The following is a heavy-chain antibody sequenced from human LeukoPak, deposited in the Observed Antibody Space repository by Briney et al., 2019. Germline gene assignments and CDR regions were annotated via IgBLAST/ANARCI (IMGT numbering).Heavy chain of an antibody. CDR3: ARHSARIVYFDY. CDR1: GGSISSTSYY. J-gene: IGHJ4*02. CDR2: IDYSGTT. V-gene: IGHV4-39*01. D-gene: IGHD2/OR15-2a*01. Sequence: PSETLSLTCSVSGGSISSTSYYWGWIRQPPGKGLEWIGSIDYSGTTYYNPSHKSRVTISVDTSKNHFSLEVNAVTAADTAIYYCARHSARIVYFDYWGQGTLVTVSS.